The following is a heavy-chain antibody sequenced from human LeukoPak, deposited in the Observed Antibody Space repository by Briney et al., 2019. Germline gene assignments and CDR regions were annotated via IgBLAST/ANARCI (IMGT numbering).Heavy chain of an antibody. Sequence: GESLKISCEASGYTFTTFWIGWVRQMPGKGLEWVGIIFPPDSNTKYSPSFQDLVTISADKSINTAYLQWRSLKASDTAIYCPGKFSFDYWGQGTLVTVSS. J-gene: IGHJ4*02. CDR2: IFPPDSNT. CDR3: PGKFSFDY. CDR1: GYTFTTFW. V-gene: IGHV5-51*01.